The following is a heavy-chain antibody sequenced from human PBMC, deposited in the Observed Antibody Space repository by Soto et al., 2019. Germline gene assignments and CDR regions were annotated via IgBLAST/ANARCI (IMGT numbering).Heavy chain of an antibody. CDR1: GYTFTSYY. CDR3: ARAQAWGIHDY. CDR2: INPSAGST. D-gene: IGHD7-27*01. V-gene: IGHV1-46*03. J-gene: IGHJ4*02. Sequence: QVQLVQSGAEVKKPGASVKISCKASGYTFTSYYMHWVRQAPGQGLEWMGTINPSAGSTTYTQKFPGRVTMTRDTSTSTVYMELSNLRSEDTAVYHCARAQAWGIHDYWGQGTLVSVSS.